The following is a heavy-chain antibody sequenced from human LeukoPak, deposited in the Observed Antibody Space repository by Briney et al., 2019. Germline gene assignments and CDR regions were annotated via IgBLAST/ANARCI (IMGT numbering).Heavy chain of an antibody. CDR3: ARGGENGYGYSHY. CDR2: IYSGGST. Sequence: GGSLRLSCAASGFTVSSNYMSWARQAPGKGLEWVSVIYSGGSTYYADSVKGRFTISRDNSKNTLYLQMNSLRAEDTAVYYCARGGENGYGYSHYWGQGTLVTVSS. J-gene: IGHJ4*02. CDR1: GFTVSSNY. V-gene: IGHV3-53*01. D-gene: IGHD5-18*01.